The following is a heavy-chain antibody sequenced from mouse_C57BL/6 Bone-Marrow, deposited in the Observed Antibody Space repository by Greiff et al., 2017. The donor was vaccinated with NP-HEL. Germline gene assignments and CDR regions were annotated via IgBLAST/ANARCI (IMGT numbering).Heavy chain of an antibody. CDR1: GFNFKDYY. V-gene: IGHV14-2*01. J-gene: IGHJ2*01. CDR3: AEDAGGATVDY. Sequence: VQLQQSGAELVKPGASVKLSCTASGFNFKDYYMHWVKQRPEQGLEWIGRIDPEDGETKYAAKFQGKATITADKSSNTAYLQLSSLTSADTAVYSSAEDAGGATVDYWGQGTTLTVSS. D-gene: IGHD1-1*01. CDR2: IDPEDGET.